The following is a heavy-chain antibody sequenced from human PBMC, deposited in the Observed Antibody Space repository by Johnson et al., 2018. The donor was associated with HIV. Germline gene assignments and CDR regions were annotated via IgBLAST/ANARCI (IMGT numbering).Heavy chain of an antibody. CDR1: GFTVSSNY. J-gene: IGHJ3*02. D-gene: IGHD3-22*01. Sequence: EQLVESGGGLVQPGGSLRLSCAASGFTVSSNYVSWVRQAPGKGLEWVSVIYSGGTTYYADSVKGRFTISRDNSKNTVYLQMNSLRVEDTAVYFCAREDDSSGYYYFFGACDIWGQGTMVTVSS. V-gene: IGHV3-66*01. CDR2: IYSGGTT. CDR3: AREDDSSGYYYFFGACDI.